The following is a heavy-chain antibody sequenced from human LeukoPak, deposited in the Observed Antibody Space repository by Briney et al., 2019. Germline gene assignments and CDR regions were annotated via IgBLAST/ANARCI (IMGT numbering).Heavy chain of an antibody. J-gene: IGHJ1*01. CDR2: IIPIFGTA. D-gene: IGHD2-2*02. Sequence: SVKVSCKASGGTFSSYAISWVRQAPGQGLEWMGGIIPIFGTANYAQKFQGRVTINPDESTSTAYMELSSLRSEDTAVYYCARTYCSSTSCYIREVGEYFQHWGQGTLVTVSS. CDR3: ARTYCSSTSCYIREVGEYFQH. V-gene: IGHV1-69*13. CDR1: GGTFSSYA.